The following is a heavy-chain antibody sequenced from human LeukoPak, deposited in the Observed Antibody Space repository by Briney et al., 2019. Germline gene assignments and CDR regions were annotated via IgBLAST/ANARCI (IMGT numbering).Heavy chain of an antibody. Sequence: ASVKVSCKASGYTLTSYGISWVRQAPGQGLEWMGWISAYNGNTNYAQKLQGRVTMTTDTSTSTAYMELRSLRSDDTAVYYCARDKLGDFWSGYLFDYWGQGTLVTVSS. J-gene: IGHJ4*02. D-gene: IGHD3-3*01. CDR3: ARDKLGDFWSGYLFDY. V-gene: IGHV1-18*01. CDR1: GYTLTSYG. CDR2: ISAYNGNT.